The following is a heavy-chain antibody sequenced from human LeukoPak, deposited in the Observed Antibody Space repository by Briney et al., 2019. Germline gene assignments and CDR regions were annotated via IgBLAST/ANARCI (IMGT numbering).Heavy chain of an antibody. CDR3: ASGRSRQAPFGY. CDR2: IYYSGST. CDR1: GGSISSYY. J-gene: IGHJ4*02. D-gene: IGHD3-16*01. V-gene: IGHV4-59*01. Sequence: SETLSLTCTVSGGSISSYYWSWIRQPPGKGLEWIGYIYYSGSTNYNPSLKSRVTISVDTSKNQFSLKLSSVTAADTAVYYCASGRSRQAPFGYWGQGTLVTVSS.